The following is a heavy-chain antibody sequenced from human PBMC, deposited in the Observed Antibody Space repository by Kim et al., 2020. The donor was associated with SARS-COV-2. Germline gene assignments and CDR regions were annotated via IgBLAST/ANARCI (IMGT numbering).Heavy chain of an antibody. CDR1: GFTFDDYA. J-gene: IGHJ6*01. CDR3: ATDSEGGDPPYHYYHR. D-gene: IGHD3-16*01. Sequence: GGSLRLSCAASGFTFDDYAMHWVRQAPGKGLEWVSGMSWNSGSIAYAAPVKGRFTISRDNAKNSPYLQTNSLSAEDTALYFCATDSEGGDPPYHYYHR. V-gene: IGHV3-9*01. CDR2: MSWNSGSI.